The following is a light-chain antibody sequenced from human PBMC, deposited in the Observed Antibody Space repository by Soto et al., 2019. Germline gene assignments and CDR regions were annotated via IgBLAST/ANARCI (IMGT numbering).Light chain of an antibody. CDR1: QSIGTY. CDR3: QQRSNWPPT. CDR2: DAS. J-gene: IGKJ2*01. Sequence: EIVLTQSPATLSLSPGERATLFCRASQSIGTYLAWYQQKSGQAPRLLIYDASNRATGIPARFSGGGSGTDFILTVSSLEPEDFAVYYYQQRSNWPPTFGQGTELEI. V-gene: IGKV3-11*01.